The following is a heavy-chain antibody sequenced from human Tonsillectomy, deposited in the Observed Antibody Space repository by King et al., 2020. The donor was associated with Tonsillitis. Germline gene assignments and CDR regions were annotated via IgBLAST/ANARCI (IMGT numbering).Heavy chain of an antibody. Sequence: VQLVESGGGLVKPGGSLRLSCAVSGFTFSSYSMNWVRQAPGKGLEWVSSISSSSTYIYYADSVKGRFTISRDDANNSLYLQMNGLRAEDTAVYYCARDSWPGSSSSKCFEYWGQGTLVTVSS. J-gene: IGHJ4*02. D-gene: IGHD6-13*01. V-gene: IGHV3-21*01. CDR3: ARDSWPGSSSSKCFEY. CDR1: GFTFSSYS. CDR2: ISSSSTYI.